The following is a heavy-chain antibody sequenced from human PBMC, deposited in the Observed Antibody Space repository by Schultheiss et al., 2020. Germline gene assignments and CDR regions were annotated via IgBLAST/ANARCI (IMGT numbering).Heavy chain of an antibody. Sequence: SETLSLTCAVYGGSFSGYYWSWIRQPPGKGLEWIGYIYYSGSTNYNPSLKSRVTISVDTSKNQFSLKLSSVTAADTAIYYCARTQDSSGYWFDYWGQGTLVTVSS. V-gene: IGHV4-59*12. CDR1: GGSFSGYY. D-gene: IGHD3-22*01. CDR2: IYYSGST. CDR3: ARTQDSSGYWFDY. J-gene: IGHJ4*02.